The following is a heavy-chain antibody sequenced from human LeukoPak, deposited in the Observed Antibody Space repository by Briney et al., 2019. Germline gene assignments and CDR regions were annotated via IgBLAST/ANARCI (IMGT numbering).Heavy chain of an antibody. CDR1: GFTFSSYS. D-gene: IGHD3-9*01. CDR3: ARGTYYYDILTGYPYYYYGMDV. J-gene: IGHJ6*02. V-gene: IGHV3-48*04. Sequence: GGSLRLSCAASGFTFSSYSMNWVRQAPGKGLEWVSYISSSSSTIYYADSVKGRFTISRDNAKNSLYLQMNSLRAEDTAVYYCARGTYYYDILTGYPYYYYGMDVWGQGTTVTVSS. CDR2: ISSSSSTI.